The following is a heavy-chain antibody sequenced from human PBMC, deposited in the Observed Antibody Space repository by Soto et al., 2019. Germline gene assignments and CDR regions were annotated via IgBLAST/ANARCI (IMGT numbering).Heavy chain of an antibody. D-gene: IGHD3-22*01. Sequence: QVQLVQSGAEVKKPGASVKVYCQASGYTFINYGISWVRQAPGQGLEWMGRISTYNGNTKYAQKVQGRVTMTTDTATSTAYMELRSLRSDDTAVYYCARWLRNGMHVWGQGPTVAVSS. CDR2: ISTYNGNT. J-gene: IGHJ6*02. CDR1: GYTFINYG. V-gene: IGHV1-18*01. CDR3: ARWLRNGMHV.